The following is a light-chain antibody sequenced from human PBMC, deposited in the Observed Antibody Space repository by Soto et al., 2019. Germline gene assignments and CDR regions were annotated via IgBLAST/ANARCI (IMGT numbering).Light chain of an antibody. CDR3: SSYTSSSTYV. CDR1: NSDVGGYNY. CDR2: EVR. Sequence: QSALTQPASVSGSRGQSITISCTGTNSDVGGYNYVSWFQQFPDKAPKLIIYEVRNRPSGVSDRFSGSKSGDTASLTISGLQTADEGDYYCSSYTSSSTYVFGTGTKLTVL. J-gene: IGLJ1*01. V-gene: IGLV2-14*01.